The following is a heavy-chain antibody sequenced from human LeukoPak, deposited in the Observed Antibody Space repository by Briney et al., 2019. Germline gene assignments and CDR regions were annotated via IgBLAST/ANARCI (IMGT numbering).Heavy chain of an antibody. Sequence: SETLSVTCAVYGGSFSGYYWSWIRQPPGKGLEWIGEINHSGSTNYNPSLKSPVTISVDTSKNQFSLKLSSVTAADTAVYYCARSGYDYRYYYYYMDVWGKGTTVTVSS. CDR2: INHSGST. CDR3: ARSGYDYRYYYYYMDV. D-gene: IGHD5-12*01. J-gene: IGHJ6*03. CDR1: GGSFSGYY. V-gene: IGHV4-34*01.